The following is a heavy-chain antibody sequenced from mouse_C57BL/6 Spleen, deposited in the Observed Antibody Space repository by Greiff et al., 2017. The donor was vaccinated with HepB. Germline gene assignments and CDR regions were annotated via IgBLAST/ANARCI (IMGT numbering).Heavy chain of an antibody. V-gene: IGHV3-6*01. J-gene: IGHJ3*01. CDR3: AREGSSGPWFAY. Sequence: EVQLQESGPGLVKPSQSLSLTCSVTGYSITSGYYWNWIRQFPGNQLEWMGYISYDGSNNYNPSLKNRISITRDTSKNQFFLKLNSVTTEDTATYYCAREGSSGPWFAYWGQGTLVTVSA. D-gene: IGHD3-2*02. CDR2: ISYDGSN. CDR1: GYSITSGYY.